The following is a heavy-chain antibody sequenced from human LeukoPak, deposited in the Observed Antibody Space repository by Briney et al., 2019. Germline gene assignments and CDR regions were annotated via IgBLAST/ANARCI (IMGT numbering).Heavy chain of an antibody. D-gene: IGHD6-6*01. CDR3: ARASTITVRPGGYYHYYMDV. Sequence: GGSLRLSCAASGFTFSSYWMSWVRQAPGKGLEWVANIKQDGSEKYYVDSVKGRFTFSRDNAKNSQFLQMNSLRDEDTAVYYCARASTITVRPGGYYHYYMDVWGKGTTVTVSS. CDR2: IKQDGSEK. V-gene: IGHV3-7*01. CDR1: GFTFSSYW. J-gene: IGHJ6*03.